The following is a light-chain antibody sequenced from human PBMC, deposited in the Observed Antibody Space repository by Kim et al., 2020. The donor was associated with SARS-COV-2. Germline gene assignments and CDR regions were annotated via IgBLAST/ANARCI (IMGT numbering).Light chain of an antibody. CDR1: QSVNSNY. Sequence: EIVLTQSPGTLSLSPGERATLSCRASQSVNSNYLAWYQQKPGQAPRLLIYGASSRATGIPDRFSGSGSGTDFTLTITRLEPEDFAVYYCQQFDGSLMYTFGQGTKLEI. CDR2: GAS. CDR3: QQFDGSLMYT. V-gene: IGKV3-20*01. J-gene: IGKJ2*01.